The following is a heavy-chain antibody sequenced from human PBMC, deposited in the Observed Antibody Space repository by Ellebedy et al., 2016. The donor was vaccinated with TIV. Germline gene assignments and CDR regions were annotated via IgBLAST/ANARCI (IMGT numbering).Heavy chain of an antibody. CDR2: ISDDGSNS. V-gene: IGHV3-30*03. Sequence: GESLKISXAASGFTFSTSGMHWVRQAPGKGLEWVAVISDDGSNSYYRDSVKGRFTISRDNSKNTLYLQMNSLRGEDTAIYYCVRETSVWGQGTLVTVSS. CDR1: GFTFSTSG. CDR3: VRETSV. J-gene: IGHJ4*02.